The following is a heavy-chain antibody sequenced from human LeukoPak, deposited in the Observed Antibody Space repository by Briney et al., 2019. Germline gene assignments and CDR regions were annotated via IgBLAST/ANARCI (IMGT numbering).Heavy chain of an antibody. D-gene: IGHD1-1*01. CDR1: GFTFSSYA. J-gene: IGHJ4*02. V-gene: IGHV4-39*01. Sequence: GSLRLSCAASGFTFSSYAMSWVRQPPGKGLEWIGSIYYSGSTYYNPSLKSRVTISVDTSKNQFSLKLSSVTAADTAVYYCARLDRYNWNDYWGQGTLVTVSS. CDR2: IYYSGST. CDR3: ARLDRYNWNDY.